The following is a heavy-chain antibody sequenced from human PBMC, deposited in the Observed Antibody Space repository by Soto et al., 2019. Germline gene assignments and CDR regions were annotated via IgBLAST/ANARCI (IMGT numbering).Heavy chain of an antibody. D-gene: IGHD6-19*01. CDR3: AKVRSAWYATHYS. J-gene: IGHJ5*01. CDR1: GFTFSSCA. V-gene: IGHV3-23*01. CDR2: ITGSGGST. Sequence: GGSLRLSCAASGFTFSSCAMSWVRQAPGKGLEWVSAITGSGGSTYYADSVKGRFTISRDNSKNTLYLQMNSLRAEDTAVYYCAKVRSAWYATHYSCQATLVTLS.